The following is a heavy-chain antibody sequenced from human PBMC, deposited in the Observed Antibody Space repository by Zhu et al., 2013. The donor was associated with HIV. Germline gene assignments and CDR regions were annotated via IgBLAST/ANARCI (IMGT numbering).Heavy chain of an antibody. CDR2: IIPILDLT. CDR3: GRCYNDYPLTYYYSGVDV. J-gene: IGHJ6*02. Sequence: QVQLVQSGAEVKKPGSSVKVSCKTSGGTFRAYTIAWVRQAPGRGLEWVGRIIPILDLTHYAQKFQDRVTITADKSTSTAYLELSSLRAEDTAVYYCGRCYNDYPLTYYYSGVDVWGQGTTVTVSS. D-gene: IGHD4-17*01. V-gene: IGHV1-69*02. CDR1: GGTFRAYT.